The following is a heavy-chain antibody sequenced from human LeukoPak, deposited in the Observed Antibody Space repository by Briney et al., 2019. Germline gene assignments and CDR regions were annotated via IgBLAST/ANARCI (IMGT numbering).Heavy chain of an antibody. V-gene: IGHV3-66*01. CDR3: ARVLSYSQGWFVP. D-gene: IGHD1-26*01. CDR1: GFTLSSKY. Sequence: GGALRLSCAASGFTLSSKYMSWVRQAPGKGVEWFSLFYRGCPTSSPSSLTGTFTTSRDNSKNTLYLQMNTLRAQDTAVYYCARVLSYSQGWFVPRGQGTLAPLS. J-gene: IGHJ5*02. CDR2: FYRGCPT.